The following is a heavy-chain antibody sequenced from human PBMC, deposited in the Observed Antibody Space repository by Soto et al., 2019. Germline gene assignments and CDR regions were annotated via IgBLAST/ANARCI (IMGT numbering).Heavy chain of an antibody. J-gene: IGHJ4*02. CDR1: GFTVSSNY. D-gene: IGHD3-16*02. Sequence: GGSLRLSCAASGFTVSSNYMSWVRQAPGKGLEWVSVVYTGGSTYYADSVKGRFTISRDNSKNTLYLQMNSLRAEDTAVYYCAKDPTYYDYIWGSYRTKSFDYWGQGTLVTVSS. CDR2: VYTGGST. V-gene: IGHV3-53*01. CDR3: AKDPTYYDYIWGSYRTKSFDY.